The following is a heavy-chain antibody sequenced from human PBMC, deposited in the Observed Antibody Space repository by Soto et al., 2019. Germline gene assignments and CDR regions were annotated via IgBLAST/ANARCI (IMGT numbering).Heavy chain of an antibody. CDR1: GCTCISYS. Sequence: EVQLVEAVGGLVKPGESLRLSCAASGCTCISYSMNWVRQAPGKGLEWVSSISSSGTYIYYADSVKGRFTISRDNARNSLFLQLEGLRVEDTAVYYCARDWVGARDAFDIWGQGTMVTVSS. CDR2: ISSSGTYI. V-gene: IGHV3-21*06. D-gene: IGHD1-26*01. CDR3: ARDWVGARDAFDI. J-gene: IGHJ3*02.